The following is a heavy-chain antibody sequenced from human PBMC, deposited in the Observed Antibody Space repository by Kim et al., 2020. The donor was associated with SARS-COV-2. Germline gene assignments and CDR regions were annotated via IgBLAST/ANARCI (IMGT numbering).Heavy chain of an antibody. CDR3: ATFSPYCGGGNCYS. V-gene: IGHV4-39*01. CDR1: GASISGSSYF. Sequence: SETLSLTCTVSGASISGSSYFWAWIRQPPGKGLEWIGSIYFTGSTYYNPSLKSRVTISVDTSKNQFSLKLSSVTAADTALYYCATFSPYCGGGNCYSGGQGTLVTVSS. CDR2: IYFTGST. J-gene: IGHJ5*01. D-gene: IGHD2-15*01.